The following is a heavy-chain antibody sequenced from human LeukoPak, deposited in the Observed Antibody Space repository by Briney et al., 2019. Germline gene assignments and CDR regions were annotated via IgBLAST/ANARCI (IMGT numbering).Heavy chain of an antibody. J-gene: IGHJ5*02. V-gene: IGHV4-59*12. D-gene: IGHD3-10*01. CDR2: IYYSGST. CDR1: GGSISSYY. CDR3: ARRKGRFGELFHRYNWFDP. Sequence: SETLSLTCTVSGGSISSYYWSWIRQPPGKGLEWIGYIYYSGSTNYNPSLKSRVTISVDTSKNQFSLKLRSVTAADTAVYYCARRKGRFGELFHRYNWFDPWGQGTLVTVSS.